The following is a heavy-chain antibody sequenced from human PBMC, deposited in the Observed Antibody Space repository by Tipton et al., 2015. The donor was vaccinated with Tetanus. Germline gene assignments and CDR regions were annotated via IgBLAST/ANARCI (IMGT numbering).Heavy chain of an antibody. CDR3: AREADCSGGSCFSGDFDN. Sequence: SLRLSCAASGFIFSSYGIHWVRQAPGKGLEWVAVSWYGGTDKYYADSLKGRFTISRDNSKNTLYLQMNSLRAEDTALYYCAREADCSGGSCFSGDFDNWGQGTQVTVSS. CDR1: GFIFSSYG. J-gene: IGHJ4*02. CDR2: SWYGGTDK. D-gene: IGHD2-15*01. V-gene: IGHV3-33*01.